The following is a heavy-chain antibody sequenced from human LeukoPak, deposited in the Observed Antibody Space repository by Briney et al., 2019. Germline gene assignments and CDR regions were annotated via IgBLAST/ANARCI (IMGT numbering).Heavy chain of an antibody. D-gene: IGHD2-2*01. V-gene: IGHV4-30-4*01. J-gene: IGHJ6*02. CDR1: GGSISSGDYS. Sequence: PSQTLSLTCTVSGGSISSGDYSWNWIRQPPGKGLEWIGYIFYSGHTYYNPSLKSRLTISLDTSKNQFSLRLRSVTAADTAVYYCARHLGYCGITSCFYGMDVWGQGTTVTVSS. CDR3: ARHLGYCGITSCFYGMDV. CDR2: IFYSGHT.